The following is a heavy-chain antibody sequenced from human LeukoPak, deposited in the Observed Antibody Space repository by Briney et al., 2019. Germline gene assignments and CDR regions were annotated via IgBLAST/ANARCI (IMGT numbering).Heavy chain of an antibody. CDR3: ARDAYYYDSSGYSPYYFDY. CDR1: GFTFSSYW. CDR2: IKQDGSEK. V-gene: IGHV3-7*01. D-gene: IGHD3-22*01. Sequence: GGSLRLSCAASGFTFSSYWMSWVRQAPGKGLEWVANIKQDGSEKYYVDSVKGRFTIPRDNAKNSLYLQMNSLRAEDTAVYYCARDAYYYDSSGYSPYYFDYWGQGTLVTVSS. J-gene: IGHJ4*02.